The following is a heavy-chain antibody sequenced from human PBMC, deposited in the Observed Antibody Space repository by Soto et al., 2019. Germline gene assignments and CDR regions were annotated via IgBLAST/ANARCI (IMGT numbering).Heavy chain of an antibody. CDR3: ARDRGRISRGWYRYYYYMDV. CDR2: INPSGGST. J-gene: IGHJ6*03. D-gene: IGHD6-19*01. CDR1: GYTFTSYY. V-gene: IGHV1-46*03. Sequence: QVQLVQSGAEVKKPGASVKVSCKASGYTFTSYYMHWVRQAPGQGLEWMGIINPSGGSTSYAQKFQGRVTMTMDTSTSTVYMELSSLRSEDTAVYYCARDRGRISRGWYRYYYYMDVWGKGTTVTVSS.